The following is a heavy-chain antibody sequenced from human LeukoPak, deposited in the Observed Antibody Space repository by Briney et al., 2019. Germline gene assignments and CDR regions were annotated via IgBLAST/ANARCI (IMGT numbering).Heavy chain of an antibody. CDR2: INHSGGT. CDR1: GGSFSGYY. J-gene: IGHJ1*01. D-gene: IGHD3-22*01. Sequence: PSETLSLTCAVYGGSFSGYYWSWIRQPPGKGLEWIGEINHSGGTNYNPSLKSRVTISVDTSKNQFSLKLSSVTAADTAVYYCARGDSYDTESFQHWGQGTLVTVS. CDR3: ARGDSYDTESFQH. V-gene: IGHV4-34*01.